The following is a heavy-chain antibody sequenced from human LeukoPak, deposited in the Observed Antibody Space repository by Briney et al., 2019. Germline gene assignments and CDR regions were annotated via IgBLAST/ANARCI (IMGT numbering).Heavy chain of an antibody. D-gene: IGHD3-22*01. CDR3: ARVYYDSSGPGEDAFDI. J-gene: IGHJ3*02. Sequence: ASVKVSCKASGYTFTSYGISWVRQAPGQGLEWMGWISAYNGNTNYAQKLQGRVTMTTDTSTSTAYMERRSLRSDDTAVYYCARVYYDSSGPGEDAFDIWGQGTMVTVSS. CDR1: GYTFTSYG. V-gene: IGHV1-18*01. CDR2: ISAYNGNT.